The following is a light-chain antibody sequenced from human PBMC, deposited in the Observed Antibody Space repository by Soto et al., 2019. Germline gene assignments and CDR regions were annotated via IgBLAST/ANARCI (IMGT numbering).Light chain of an antibody. CDR3: QQCKDWPLT. Sequence: EIVMTQSPATLSVSPGERATLSCRASQSVSINLAWFQQKPGQAPRLLIYGASTRATGIPARFSGSGSGTEFTLTISSLHSEDFAAYYFQQCKDWPLTFGGGTKVEIK. CDR1: QSVSIN. J-gene: IGKJ4*01. V-gene: IGKV3-15*01. CDR2: GAS.